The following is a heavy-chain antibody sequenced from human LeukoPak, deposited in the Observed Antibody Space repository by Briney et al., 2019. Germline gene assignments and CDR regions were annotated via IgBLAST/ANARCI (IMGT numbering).Heavy chain of an antibody. Sequence: GGSLGLSCAASGFPLSSYSINWFRQAPGKGLEWVAYISASGSNIYYVDSVKGRFTVSRDNPKSSLFLQMNSPRAEDTAVYYCARVKGSYFDYWGQGALVTVSS. CDR1: GFPLSSYS. CDR2: ISASGSNI. D-gene: IGHD2-15*01. J-gene: IGHJ4*02. V-gene: IGHV3-48*01. CDR3: ARVKGSYFDY.